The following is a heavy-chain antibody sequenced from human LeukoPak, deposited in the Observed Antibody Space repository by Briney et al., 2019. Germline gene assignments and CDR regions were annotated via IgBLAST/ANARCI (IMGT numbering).Heavy chain of an antibody. V-gene: IGHV3-30*09. CDR2: ISYDGSNK. J-gene: IGHJ4*02. CDR3: AKDASAYSGSYLDY. Sequence: GGSLRLSCAASGFTFSSYAMHWVRQAPGKGLEWVAVISYDGSNKYYADSVKGRFAISRDNSKNTLYLQMNSLRAEDTAVYYCAKDASAYSGSYLDYWGQGTLVTVSS. D-gene: IGHD1-26*01. CDR1: GFTFSSYA.